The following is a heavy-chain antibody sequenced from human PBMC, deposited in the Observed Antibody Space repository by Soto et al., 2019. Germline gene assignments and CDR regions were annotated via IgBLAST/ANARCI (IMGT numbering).Heavy chain of an antibody. CDR3: AKAPSLTGTLDP. V-gene: IGHV3-9*01. CDR1: GFTFDDYA. Sequence: PGGSLRLSCAASGFTFDDYAMHWVRQAPGKGLEWVSGISWNSGIIGYADSVKGRFTISRDNAKNSLYLQMNSLRAEDTALYYCAKAPSLTGTLDPWGQGTLVTVSS. J-gene: IGHJ5*02. CDR2: ISWNSGII. D-gene: IGHD1-20*01.